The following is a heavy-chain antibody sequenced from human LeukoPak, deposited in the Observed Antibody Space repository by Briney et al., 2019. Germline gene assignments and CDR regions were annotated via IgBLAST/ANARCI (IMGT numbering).Heavy chain of an antibody. CDR1: GFTFSSYA. J-gene: IGHJ4*02. CDR3: AKDRDGYNLGFVY. Sequence: PGGSLRLSCAASGFTFSSYAMSWVRQAPGKGLEWVSAISGSGGSTYYADSVKGRFTISRDNSKNTLYLQMSSLRAEDTAVYYCAKDRDGYNLGFVYWGQGTLVTVSS. CDR2: ISGSGGST. V-gene: IGHV3-23*01. D-gene: IGHD5-24*01.